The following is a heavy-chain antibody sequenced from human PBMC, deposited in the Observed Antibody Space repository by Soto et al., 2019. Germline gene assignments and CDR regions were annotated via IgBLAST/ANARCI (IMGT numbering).Heavy chain of an antibody. J-gene: IGHJ4*02. CDR1: GFTFSSYA. CDR3: AKGNIVVVPAATLDFDY. D-gene: IGHD2-2*01. CDR2: ISGSGGST. V-gene: IGHV3-23*01. Sequence: GGSLRLSCAASGFTFSSYAMSWVRQAPGKGLEWVSAISGSGGSTYYADSVKGRFTISRDNSKNTLYLQMNSLRAEDTAVYYCAKGNIVVVPAATLDFDYWGQGALVTVSS.